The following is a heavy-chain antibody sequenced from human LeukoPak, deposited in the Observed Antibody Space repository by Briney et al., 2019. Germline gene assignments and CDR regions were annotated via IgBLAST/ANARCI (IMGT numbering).Heavy chain of an antibody. CDR1: GFTFSSYA. CDR3: ARWAPYYDSSGLNY. J-gene: IGHJ4*02. Sequence: GGSLRLSCAASGFTFSSYAMHWVRQAPGKGLEWVAVISYDGSNKYYADSVKGQFTISRDNSKNTLYLQMNSLRAEDTAVYYCARWAPYYDSSGLNYWGQGTLVTVSS. CDR2: ISYDGSNK. D-gene: IGHD3-22*01. V-gene: IGHV3-30-3*01.